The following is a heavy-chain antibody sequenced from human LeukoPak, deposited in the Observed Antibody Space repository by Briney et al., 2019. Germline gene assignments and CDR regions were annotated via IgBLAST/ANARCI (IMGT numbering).Heavy chain of an antibody. D-gene: IGHD3-10*01. Sequence: GSLRLSCTASGFTFGDYALSWFRQPPGKGLEWIGEINHSGSTNYNPSLKSRVTISVDTSKNQFSLKLSSVTAADTAVYYCARGRWSLLWFGESSFDPWGQGTLVTVSS. CDR3: ARGRWSLLWFGESSFDP. CDR2: INHSGST. J-gene: IGHJ5*02. V-gene: IGHV4-34*01. CDR1: GFTFGDYA.